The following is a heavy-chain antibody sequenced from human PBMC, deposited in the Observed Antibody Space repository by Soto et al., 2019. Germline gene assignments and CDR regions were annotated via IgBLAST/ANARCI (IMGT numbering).Heavy chain of an antibody. J-gene: IGHJ6*03. V-gene: IGHV1-8*01. CDR3: ARAMATSSNYNYYYYMDV. CDR1: GYTFTSYD. Sequence: ASVKVSCKASGYTFTSYDINWVRQATGQGLEWMGWMNPNSGNTGYAQKFQGRVTMTRNTSISTAYMELGSLRSEDTAVYYCARAMATSSNYNYYYYMDVWGKGTTVTVSS. CDR2: MNPNSGNT. D-gene: IGHD1-1*01.